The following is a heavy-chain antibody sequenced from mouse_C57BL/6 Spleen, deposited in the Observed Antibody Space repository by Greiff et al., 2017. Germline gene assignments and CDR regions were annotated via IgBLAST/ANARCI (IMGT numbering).Heavy chain of an antibody. CDR2: IDPSDSYT. V-gene: IGHV1-69*01. CDR3: ARVEVYRTFAY. Sequence: QVQLQQPGAELVMPGASVKLSCKASGYTFTSYWMHWVKQRPGQGLEWIGEIDPSDSYTNYNQKFQGKSTLTVDKSSSTAYMQLSSLTSEDSAVYDCARVEVYRTFAYGGQGTLVTVSA. D-gene: IGHD2-14*01. J-gene: IGHJ3*01. CDR1: GYTFTSYW.